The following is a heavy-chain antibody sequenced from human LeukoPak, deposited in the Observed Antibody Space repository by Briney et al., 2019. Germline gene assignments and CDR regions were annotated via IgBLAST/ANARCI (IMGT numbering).Heavy chain of an antibody. V-gene: IGHV4-34*01. Sequence: SETLSLTCAVYGGSFSGYYWSWIRQPPGKGLEWIGEINHSGSTNYNPSLKSRVTISVDTSKNQFSLKLSSVTAADTAVYYCARWGSGLNYYYGMDVWGQGTTVTVSS. CDR2: INHSGST. D-gene: IGHD6-25*01. CDR3: ARWGSGLNYYYGMDV. J-gene: IGHJ6*02. CDR1: GGSFSGYY.